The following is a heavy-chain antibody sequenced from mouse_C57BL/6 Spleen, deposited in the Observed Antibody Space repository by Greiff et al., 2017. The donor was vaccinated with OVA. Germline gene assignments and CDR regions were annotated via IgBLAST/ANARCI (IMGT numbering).Heavy chain of an antibody. CDR1: GFTFSDYG. V-gene: IGHV5-17*01. D-gene: IGHD1-1*02. J-gene: IGHJ3*01. CDR2: ISSGSSTI. Sequence: EVQRVESGGGLVKPGGSLKLSCAASGFTFSDYGMHWVRQAPEKGLEWVAYISSGSSTIYYADTVKGRFTISRDNAKNTLFLQMTSLRSEDTAMYYWAKALTGGPFAYWGQGTLVTVSA. CDR3: AKALTGGPFAY.